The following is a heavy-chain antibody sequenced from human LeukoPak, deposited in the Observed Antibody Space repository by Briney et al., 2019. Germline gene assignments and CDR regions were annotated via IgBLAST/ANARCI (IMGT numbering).Heavy chain of an antibody. CDR1: GFTVSSNY. Sequence: GGSLRLSCAASGFTVSSNYMSWVRQAPGKGLEWVSYISSSGSTIYYADSVKGRFTISRDNAKNSLYLQMNSLRAEDTAVYYCAREVITISSRFDPWGQGTLVTVSS. V-gene: IGHV3-11*01. J-gene: IGHJ5*02. D-gene: IGHD3-9*01. CDR2: ISSSGSTI. CDR3: AREVITISSRFDP.